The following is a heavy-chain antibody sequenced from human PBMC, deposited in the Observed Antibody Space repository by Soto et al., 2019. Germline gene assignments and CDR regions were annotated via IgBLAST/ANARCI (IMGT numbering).Heavy chain of an antibody. J-gene: IGHJ4*02. Sequence: SETLSLTCAVSGGSFTSNNWWTWVRQPPGQGLEWIGEIYRTGSTNYNPSLRSRVTISLDKSENQFSLKVTSLTAADTAVYYCASRDPGTSVDYWGQGTLVTVSS. CDR1: GGSFTSNNW. V-gene: IGHV4-4*02. CDR2: IYRTGST. D-gene: IGHD1-7*01. CDR3: ASRDPGTSVDY.